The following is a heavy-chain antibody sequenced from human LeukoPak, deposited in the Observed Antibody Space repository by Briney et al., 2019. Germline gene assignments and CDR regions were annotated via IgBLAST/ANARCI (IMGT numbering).Heavy chain of an antibody. J-gene: IGHJ1*01. D-gene: IGHD1-26*01. CDR1: GDSITSYY. Sequence: PSETLSLTCTVSGDSITSYYWSWIRQSAEKGLEWIGRIYTTGTTNYNPSLKGRVTVSVDTSKNQFFLKLRSVTAADTAVYYCARDVGASNFDSWGQGVQVTVSS. CDR2: IYTTGTT. V-gene: IGHV4-4*07. CDR3: ARDVGASNFDS.